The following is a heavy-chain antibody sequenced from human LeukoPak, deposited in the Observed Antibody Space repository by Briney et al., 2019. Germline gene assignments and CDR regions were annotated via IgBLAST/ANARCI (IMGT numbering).Heavy chain of an antibody. D-gene: IGHD1-26*01. Sequence: PSETLSLTCAVDGGSFSGYYWSWIRQPPGKGLEWIGEINHSGSTNYNPSLKSRVTISVDPSKNQFSLKLSSVTAADTAVYYCARMGVGATADAFDIWGQGTMVTVSS. CDR1: GGSFSGYY. CDR3: ARMGVGATADAFDI. V-gene: IGHV4-34*01. J-gene: IGHJ3*02. CDR2: INHSGST.